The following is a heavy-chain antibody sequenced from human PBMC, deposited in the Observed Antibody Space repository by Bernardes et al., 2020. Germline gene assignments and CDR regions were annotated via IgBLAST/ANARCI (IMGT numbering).Heavy chain of an antibody. V-gene: IGHV4-39*01. CDR3: ARLNYDFWSGQTYYFDY. J-gene: IGHJ4*02. CDR1: GGSISSSSYY. Sequence: SETLSLTRTVSGGSISSSSYYWGWIRQPPGKGLEWIGSIYYSGSTYYNPSLKSRVTISVDTSKNQFSLKLSSVTAADTAVYYCARLNYDFWSGQTYYFDYWGQGTLVTVSS. CDR2: IYYSGST. D-gene: IGHD3-3*01.